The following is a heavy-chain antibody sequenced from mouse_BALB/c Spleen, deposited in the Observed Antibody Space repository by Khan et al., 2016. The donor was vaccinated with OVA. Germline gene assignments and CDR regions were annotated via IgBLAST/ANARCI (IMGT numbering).Heavy chain of an antibody. V-gene: IGHV5-6-5*01. Sequence: EVELVESGGDLVKPGGSLKLSCAVSGFTFSSYVMSWVRQTPEKRLEWVASISSGGTPAYPDSLKGRFTISRDNARNIMYLKMSSLRSEDTAMYSCVREAYRYDEYYFDYWGQGTTLTVSS. D-gene: IGHD2-14*01. J-gene: IGHJ2*01. CDR1: GFTFSSYV. CDR2: ISSGGTP. CDR3: VREAYRYDEYYFDY.